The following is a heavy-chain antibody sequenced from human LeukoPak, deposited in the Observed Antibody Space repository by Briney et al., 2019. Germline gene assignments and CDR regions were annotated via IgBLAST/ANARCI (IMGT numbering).Heavy chain of an antibody. J-gene: IGHJ4*02. D-gene: IGHD2-2*01. CDR2: IYPGDSDT. CDR1: GYSFTSYW. CDR3: ARHLYCSSTSCYHFDY. V-gene: IGHV5-51*01. Sequence: GESLKISCKGSGYSFTSYWIGWVRQMPGKGLEWMGIIYPGDSDTRYSPSFQGQVTISADKSISTAYLQWSSLKASDTAMYYWARHLYCSSTSCYHFDYWGQGTLVTVSS.